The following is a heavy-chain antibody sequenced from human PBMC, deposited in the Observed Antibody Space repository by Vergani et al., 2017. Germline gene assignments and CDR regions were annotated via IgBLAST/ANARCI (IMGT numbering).Heavy chain of an antibody. J-gene: IGHJ5*02. V-gene: IGHV1-69*01. CDR2: LIPIFGTA. CDR3: SLRGYYGSGSGFDP. D-gene: IGHD3-10*01. Sequence: QVQLVQSGAEVKKPGSSVKVSCKASGGTFSSYAISWVRQAPGQGLEWMGGLIPIFGTANYAQKFQGRVTITADEATSTAYMELSSLRSEDTAVYYCSLRGYYGSGSGFDPWGQGTLVTVSS. CDR1: GGTFSSYA.